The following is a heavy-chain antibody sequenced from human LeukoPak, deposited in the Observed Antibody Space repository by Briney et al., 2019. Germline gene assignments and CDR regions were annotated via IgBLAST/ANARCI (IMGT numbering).Heavy chain of an antibody. D-gene: IGHD1-26*01. CDR2: IIPILGIA. J-gene: IGHJ4*02. CDR1: GGTFSSYT. V-gene: IGHV1-69*04. CDR3: ARDVGATPQAGY. Sequence: APVKVSCKASGGTFSSYTISWVRQAPGQGLEWMGRIIPILGIANYAQKFQGGVTITADKSTSTAYMELSSLRSEDTAVYYCARDVGATPQAGYWGQGTLVTVSS.